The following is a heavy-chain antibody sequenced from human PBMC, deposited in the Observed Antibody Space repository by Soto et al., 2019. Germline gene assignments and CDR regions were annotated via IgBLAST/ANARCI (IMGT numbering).Heavy chain of an antibody. D-gene: IGHD6-19*01. Sequence: TETLSLTCAVSGYSISSGYYWGWIRQPPGKGLEWIGGIYHSGSTNYNPSLKSRVTISVDTSKNQFSLKLSSVTAADTAVYYCARVLGSSGSSHNWFDPWGQGTLVTVSS. V-gene: IGHV4-38-2*01. J-gene: IGHJ5*02. CDR2: IYHSGST. CDR3: ARVLGSSGSSHNWFDP. CDR1: GYSISSGYY.